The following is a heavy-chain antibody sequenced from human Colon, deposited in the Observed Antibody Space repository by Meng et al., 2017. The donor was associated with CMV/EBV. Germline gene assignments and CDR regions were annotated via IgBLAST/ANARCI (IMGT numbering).Heavy chain of an antibody. CDR3: ARGGVTTGGYDY. J-gene: IGHJ4*02. CDR2: LDTTSTYI. Sequence: EVHLVESGGGLVNLGGSLRLSCAASGFTFTSYSMNWVRQAPGKGLEWVSSLDTTSTYIYYADSVKGRFTISRDNAKKSLYLQMNSLRADDTAIYYCARGGVTTGGYDYWGQGTLVTVSA. CDR1: GFTFTSYS. D-gene: IGHD6-25*01. V-gene: IGHV3-21*01.